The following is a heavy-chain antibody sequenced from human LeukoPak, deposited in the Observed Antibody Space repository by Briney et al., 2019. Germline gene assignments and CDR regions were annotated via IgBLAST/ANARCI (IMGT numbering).Heavy chain of an antibody. Sequence: SETLSLTCTVSGGSISSYYWSWIRQPPGKGLEWIGYIYYSGSTNYNPSLKSRVTISVDTSKNQFSLKLSSVTAADTAVYYCARVGSRIAQHYFDYWGQGTLVTVSS. CDR2: IYYSGST. CDR1: GGSISSYY. CDR3: ARVGSRIAQHYFDY. V-gene: IGHV4-59*01. J-gene: IGHJ4*02. D-gene: IGHD6-13*01.